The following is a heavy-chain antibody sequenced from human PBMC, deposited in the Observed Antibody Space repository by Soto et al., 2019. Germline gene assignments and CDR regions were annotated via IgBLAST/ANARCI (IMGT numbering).Heavy chain of an antibody. J-gene: IGHJ3*02. CDR3: ARTGVTEAFDI. V-gene: IGHV4-34*01. D-gene: IGHD3-10*01. Sequence: SETLSLTCAVYGGSFSGYYWSWIRQPPGKGLEWIGEINHSGSTNYNPSLKSRVTISVDTSKNQFSLKLSSVTAADTAVYYCARTGVTEAFDIWGQGTMVTVS. CDR1: GGSFSGYY. CDR2: INHSGST.